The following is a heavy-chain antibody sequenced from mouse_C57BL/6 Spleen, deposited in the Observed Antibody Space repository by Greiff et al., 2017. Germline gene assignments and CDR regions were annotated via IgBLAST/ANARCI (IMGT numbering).Heavy chain of an antibody. V-gene: IGHV5-6*02. J-gene: IGHJ2*01. D-gene: IGHD4-1*01. CDR2: ISSGGSYT. Sequence: DVMLVESGGDLVKPGGSLKLSCAASGFTFSSYGMSWVRQTPDKRLEWVATISSGGSYTYYPDSVKGRFTISRDNAKNTLYLQMSSLKSEDTAMYYCARHRVGRYFDYWGQGTTLTVSS. CDR1: GFTFSSYG. CDR3: ARHRVGRYFDY.